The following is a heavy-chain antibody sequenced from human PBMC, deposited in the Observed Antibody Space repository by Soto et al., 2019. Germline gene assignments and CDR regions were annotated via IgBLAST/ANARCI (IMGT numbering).Heavy chain of an antibody. J-gene: IGHJ2*01. V-gene: IGHV4-59*01. CDR2: IYYSGST. CDR3: ARVHVDYWYFDL. Sequence: HVQLQESGPGLVKPSETLSLTCTISGGSISSYYWSWIRQPPGKGLEWIGYIYYSGSTNHNPSLKSRATISVGTSKNQFSLKVSSVTAADTAVYYCARVHVDYWYFDLWGRGTLVTVSS. CDR1: GGSISSYY.